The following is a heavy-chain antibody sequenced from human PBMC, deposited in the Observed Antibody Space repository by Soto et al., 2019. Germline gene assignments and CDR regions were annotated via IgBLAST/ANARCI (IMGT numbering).Heavy chain of an antibody. CDR1: GFSLSTSGVG. Sequence: SGPTLVNPTQTLTLTCTFSGFSLSTSGVGVGWIRQPPGKALEWLALIYWNDDKRYSPSLKSRLTITKDTSKNQVVLTMTNMDPVDTATYYCAHRKWSLTGYYLNVWFDPWGQGTLVTVSS. V-gene: IGHV2-5*01. J-gene: IGHJ5*02. CDR2: IYWNDDK. D-gene: IGHD3-9*01. CDR3: AHRKWSLTGYYLNVWFDP.